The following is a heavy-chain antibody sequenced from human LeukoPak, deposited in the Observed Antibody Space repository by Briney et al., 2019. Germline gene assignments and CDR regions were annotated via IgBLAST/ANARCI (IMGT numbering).Heavy chain of an antibody. V-gene: IGHV4-59*01. J-gene: IGHJ4*02. D-gene: IGHD6-19*01. CDR3: AREVAGTHFDY. Sequence: PSETLSLTCAVCGGSFSGYYWTWIRQPPGKGLEWLGYISYTGSTNYSPSLKSRVTISVDTSKNQFSLKLNSVTAADTAVYYCAREVAGTHFDYWGQGTLVTVSS. CDR2: ISYTGST. CDR1: GGSFSGYY.